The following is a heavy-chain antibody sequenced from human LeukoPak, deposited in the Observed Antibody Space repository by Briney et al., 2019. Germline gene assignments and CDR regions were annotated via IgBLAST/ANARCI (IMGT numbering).Heavy chain of an antibody. D-gene: IGHD3-10*01. Sequence: GGSLRLSCAASGFTFDDYGMSWVRQAPGKGLEWVSGINWNGGSTGYADSVKGRFTISRDNAKNSLYLQMNSLRAEDTAVYYCARLPTMVRGPTRDYWGQGTLVTVSS. CDR1: GFTFDDYG. CDR3: ARLPTMVRGPTRDY. V-gene: IGHV3-20*04. J-gene: IGHJ4*02. CDR2: INWNGGST.